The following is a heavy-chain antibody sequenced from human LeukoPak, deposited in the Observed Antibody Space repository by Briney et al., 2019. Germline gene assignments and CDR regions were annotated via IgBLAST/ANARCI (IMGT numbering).Heavy chain of an antibody. J-gene: IGHJ5*01. CDR1: GYTFTGYY. V-gene: IGHV1-2*02. Sequence: ASVKVSCKASGYTFTGYYMHWVRPAPGQGLEWMGWINPNSGGTNYAQKFQGRVTMTRDTSISTAYMELSRLGSDDTAVYYCARASGSYWWFDSWGQGTLVTVSS. CDR3: ARASGSYWWFDS. CDR2: INPNSGGT. D-gene: IGHD1-26*01.